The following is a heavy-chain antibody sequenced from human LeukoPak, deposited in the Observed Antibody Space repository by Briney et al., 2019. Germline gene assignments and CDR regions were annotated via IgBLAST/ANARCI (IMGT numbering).Heavy chain of an antibody. CDR2: ISGSGGST. Sequence: PGGSLRLSCAASGFTFSSYAMSWVRQAPGKGLEWVSAISGSGGSTYYADSVKGRFTISRDNSKNTLYLQMNSLRAEDTAVYYCAKDGYRYSSSWPNDYWGQGTLVTVSS. D-gene: IGHD6-13*01. J-gene: IGHJ4*02. CDR1: GFTFSSYA. V-gene: IGHV3-23*01. CDR3: AKDGYRYSSSWPNDY.